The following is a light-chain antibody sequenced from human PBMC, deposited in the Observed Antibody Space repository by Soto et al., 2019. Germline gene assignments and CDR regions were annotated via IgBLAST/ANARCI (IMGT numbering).Light chain of an antibody. CDR1: SSDVGGYNY. CDR3: ISYTSSTTVV. Sequence: QSVLTQPASVSGSPGQSITISCTGTSSDVGGYNYVSWYQQHPGKAPKLMIYDVSKRPSGVSNRFSGSKSGNTASLTISGLQAEDEADYSCISYTSSTTVVFGGGTKLTVL. J-gene: IGLJ2*01. CDR2: DVS. V-gene: IGLV2-14*03.